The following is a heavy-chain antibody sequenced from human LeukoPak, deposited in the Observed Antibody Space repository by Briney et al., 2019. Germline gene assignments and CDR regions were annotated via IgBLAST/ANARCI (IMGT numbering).Heavy chain of an antibody. CDR1: GGSISSSSYY. CDR3: ARRDDIIDY. J-gene: IGHJ4*02. CDR2: IYYSGST. V-gene: IGHV4-39*07. Sequence: SETLSLTCTVSGGSISSSSYYWGWIRQPPGKGLEWIGSIYYSGSTYYNPSLKSRVTISVDTSKNQFSLKLSSVTAADTAVYYCARRDDIIDYWGQGTLVTVSS.